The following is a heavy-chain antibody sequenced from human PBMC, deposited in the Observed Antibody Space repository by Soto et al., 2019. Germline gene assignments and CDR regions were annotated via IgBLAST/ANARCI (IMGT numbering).Heavy chain of an antibody. D-gene: IGHD3-3*01. CDR2: IYYSGST. J-gene: IGHJ4*02. CDR1: GGSISSSSYY. Sequence: QLQLQESGPGLVKPSETLSLTCTVSGGSISSSSYYWGWIRQPPGKGLEWIGSIYYSGSTYYNPSLKSRVTISVDTSKNQFSLKLSSVTAADTAVYYCARHAPTNYDFWSGYYLDYFDYWGQGTLVTVSS. V-gene: IGHV4-39*01. CDR3: ARHAPTNYDFWSGYYLDYFDY.